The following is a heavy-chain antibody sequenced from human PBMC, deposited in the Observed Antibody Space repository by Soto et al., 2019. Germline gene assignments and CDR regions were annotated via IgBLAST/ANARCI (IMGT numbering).Heavy chain of an antibody. CDR2: IWYDGSNK. D-gene: IGHD2-15*01. CDR3: ARDGYCSGGSGYSVPVFDY. J-gene: IGHJ4*02. Sequence: QVQLVESGGGVVQPGRSLRLSCAASGFTFSSYGMHWVRQAPGKGLEWGAVIWYDGSNKYYADSVRVRFTISRYNSKNTLYLEMNSLRDEDTAVYYCARDGYCSGGSGYSVPVFDYWGQGSLVTVSS. CDR1: GFTFSSYG. V-gene: IGHV3-33*01.